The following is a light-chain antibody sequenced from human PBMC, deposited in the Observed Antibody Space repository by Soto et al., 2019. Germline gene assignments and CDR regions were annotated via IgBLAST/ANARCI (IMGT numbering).Light chain of an antibody. V-gene: IGLV1-40*01. J-gene: IGLJ2*01. CDR1: SSNIGAGYD. Sequence: QSVLTQPPSVSGAPGQRVTISCTGSSSNIGAGYDVHWYQQLPGTAPKLLIFDNANRPSGVPDRFSGSKSATSASLAITGLQAEDEADYYCQSYDSSLSAVVFGGGTKVTVL. CDR3: QSYDSSLSAVV. CDR2: DNA.